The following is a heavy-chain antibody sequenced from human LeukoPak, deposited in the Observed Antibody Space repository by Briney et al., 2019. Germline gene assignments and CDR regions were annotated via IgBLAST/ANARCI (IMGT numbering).Heavy chain of an antibody. V-gene: IGHV3-23*01. CDR3: AKDQRFGDLDDY. J-gene: IGHJ4*02. CDR2: ISGSAITT. Sequence: SGGSLRLSCTTSGITFSNYAMSWVRQAPGKGLEWVSSISGSAITTYYADSVKGRFAISRDNSKNTLYLQMTSLRAEDTAVYYCAKDQRFGDLDDYRGQGTLVTVSS. D-gene: IGHD3-10*01. CDR1: GITFSNYA.